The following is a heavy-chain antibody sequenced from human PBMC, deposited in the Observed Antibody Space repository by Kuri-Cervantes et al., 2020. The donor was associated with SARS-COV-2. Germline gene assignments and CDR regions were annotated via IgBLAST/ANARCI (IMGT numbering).Heavy chain of an antibody. D-gene: IGHD3-3*01. Sequence: SETLSLTCTVSGGSISSHYWSWIRQPPGKGLEWIGYIYYSGSTNYNPSLKSRVTISVDTSKNQFSLTLSSVTATDTAVYYCTRQIYDYRSGYPGDFSNYYMDVWGKGTTVTVSS. J-gene: IGHJ6*03. CDR2: IYYSGST. CDR3: TRQIYDYRSGYPGDFSNYYMDV. CDR1: GGSISSHY. V-gene: IGHV4-59*08.